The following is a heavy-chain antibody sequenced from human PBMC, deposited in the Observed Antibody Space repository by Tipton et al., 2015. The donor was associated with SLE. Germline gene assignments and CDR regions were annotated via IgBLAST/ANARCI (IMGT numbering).Heavy chain of an antibody. CDR2: IYYSGST. CDR1: GGSISSYY. D-gene: IGHD3-10*01. J-gene: IGHJ2*01. CDR3: ASLGDWYFDL. Sequence: TLSLTCTVSGGSISSYYWSWIRQPPGKGLEWIGYIYYSGSTHYNPSLKSRVTISVDTSKNQFSLKLSSVTAADTAVYYCASLGDWYFDLWGRGTLVTVST. V-gene: IGHV4-59*08.